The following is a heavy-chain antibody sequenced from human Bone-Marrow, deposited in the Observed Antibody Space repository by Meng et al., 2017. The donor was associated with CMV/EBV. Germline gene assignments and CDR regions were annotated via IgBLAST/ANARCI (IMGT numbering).Heavy chain of an antibody. J-gene: IGHJ4*02. Sequence: GGSLRLSCAASGFTFSNAWMNWVRQAPGKGLEWVANIKQDGSEKYYVDSVKGRFTISRDNAKNSLYLQMNSLRAEDTAVYYCASDRAVTTCWGQGTLVTVSS. CDR2: IKQDGSEK. V-gene: IGHV3-7*01. CDR1: GFTFSNAW. D-gene: IGHD4-17*01. CDR3: ASDRAVTTC.